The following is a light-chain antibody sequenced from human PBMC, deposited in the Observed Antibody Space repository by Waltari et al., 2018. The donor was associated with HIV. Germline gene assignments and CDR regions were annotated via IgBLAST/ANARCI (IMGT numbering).Light chain of an antibody. Sequence: EIVLTQSPATLSLSPGERATLSCRASQSVSSYLAWYQQKPGQAPRLLIYDASNRATGIPARFSGSGSGTDFTLTISSLEPEDFAVYYCQQRGNWPWSFGQGTKLEIK. CDR2: DAS. CDR3: QQRGNWPWS. CDR1: QSVSSY. J-gene: IGKJ2*03. V-gene: IGKV3-11*01.